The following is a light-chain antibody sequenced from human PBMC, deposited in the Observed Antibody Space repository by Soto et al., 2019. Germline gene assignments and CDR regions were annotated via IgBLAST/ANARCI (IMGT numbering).Light chain of an antibody. V-gene: IGKV3-15*01. CDR2: GAY. CDR3: QQYNNWPPIT. J-gene: IGKJ5*01. CDR1: RSVGTS. Sequence: DIVITQDPATLSVSPGERATLSCRASRSVGTSLAWYQQRPGQPPRLIIFGAYARVADVPARFSGSGSGTEFTLTISSLQSEDCAVYYCQQYNNWPPITFGQGTRLENK.